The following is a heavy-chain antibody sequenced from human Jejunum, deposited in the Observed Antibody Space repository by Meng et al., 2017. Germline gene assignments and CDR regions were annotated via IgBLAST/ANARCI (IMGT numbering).Heavy chain of an antibody. V-gene: IGHV4-4*02. CDR3: ATRTRDSFDY. Sequence: VQLQESGPGLVSPSGTLSLTCAVSGGSITGTNWWTWVRQAPGKGLVWIGEIYHSGTTNYNPSPKSRVAISADKSKNQFSLNLYSLSAADTAVYYCATRTRDSFDYWGQGSLVTVSS. CDR1: GGSITGTNW. CDR2: IYHSGTT. D-gene: IGHD1-7*01. J-gene: IGHJ4*02.